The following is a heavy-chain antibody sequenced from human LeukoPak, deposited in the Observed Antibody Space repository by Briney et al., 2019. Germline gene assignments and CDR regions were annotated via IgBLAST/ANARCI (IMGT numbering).Heavy chain of an antibody. Sequence: PSETLSLTCTVSGGSISSYYWSWIRQPPGKGLERFGYIYYSGSTNYNPSLKSRVTISVDTSKNQFSLKLSSVTAADTAVYYCARFVWFGELSFDYWGQGTLVTVSS. CDR1: GGSISSYY. V-gene: IGHV4-59*01. D-gene: IGHD3-10*01. CDR3: ARFVWFGELSFDY. J-gene: IGHJ4*02. CDR2: IYYSGST.